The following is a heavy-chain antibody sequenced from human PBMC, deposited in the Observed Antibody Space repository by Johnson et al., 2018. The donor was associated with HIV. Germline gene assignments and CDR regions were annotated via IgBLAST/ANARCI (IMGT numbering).Heavy chain of an antibody. CDR3: AKEKDYGAFDI. CDR2: IRYDGSNE. CDR1: GFIFSTYG. Sequence: VQLVESGGGAVRPGGSLRLSCVAFGFIFSTYGMHWVRQAPGKGLEWLAFIRYDGSNEYDVDSVKGRFTISRDNSKNTLYLQMNSLRAEDTAMYYCAKEKDYGAFDIWGQGTMVTVSS. D-gene: IGHD3-16*01. V-gene: IGHV3-30*02. J-gene: IGHJ3*02.